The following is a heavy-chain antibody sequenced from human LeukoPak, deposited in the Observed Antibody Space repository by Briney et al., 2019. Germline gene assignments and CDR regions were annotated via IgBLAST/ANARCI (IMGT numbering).Heavy chain of an antibody. Sequence: PGGSLRLSCAASGFTFSSYSMNWVRQAPGKGLEWVSSISSSSSYIYYADSMKGRFTISRDNTKNSLYLQMNSLRAEDTAVYYCARGIAVAGTVAFDIWGQGTMVTVSS. V-gene: IGHV3-21*01. CDR3: ARGIAVAGTVAFDI. D-gene: IGHD6-19*01. CDR2: ISSSSSYI. CDR1: GFTFSSYS. J-gene: IGHJ3*02.